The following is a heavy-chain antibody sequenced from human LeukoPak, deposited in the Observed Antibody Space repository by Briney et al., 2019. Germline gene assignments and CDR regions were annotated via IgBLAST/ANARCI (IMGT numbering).Heavy chain of an antibody. V-gene: IGHV5-51*01. CDR3: ARLLGYHNYYYYYMDV. CDR1: GYSFTSYW. D-gene: IGHD5-18*01. Sequence: GESLKISCKGSGYSFTSYWIGWVRQMPGKGLEWMGIIYPGDSDTRYRPSFQGQVTISADKSISTAYLQWSSLKASDTAMYYCARLLGYHNYYYYYMDVWGKGTTVTVSS. CDR2: IYPGDSDT. J-gene: IGHJ6*03.